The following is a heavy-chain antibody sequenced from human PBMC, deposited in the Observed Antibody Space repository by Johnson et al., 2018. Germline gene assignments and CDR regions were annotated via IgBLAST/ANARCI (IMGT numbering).Heavy chain of an antibody. V-gene: IGHV3-30*14. CDR2: ISYDGSNK. Sequence: QVQLVQSGGGVVQPGRSPRLSCAASGFTFSSYAMHWVRQAPGKGLEWVAVISYDGSNKYYADSVKGRFTISRDNSKNTLYFQMNSLRAGETAGYDCASLEIATEYYYYYYMDVWGKGTTVTVSS. CDR1: GFTFSSYA. J-gene: IGHJ6*03. D-gene: IGHD5-24*01. CDR3: ASLEIATEYYYYYYMDV.